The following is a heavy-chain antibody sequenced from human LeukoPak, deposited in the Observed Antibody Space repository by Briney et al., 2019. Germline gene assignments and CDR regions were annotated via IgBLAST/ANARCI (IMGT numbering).Heavy chain of an antibody. CDR3: ARIVYYDSSGYFYHFDY. D-gene: IGHD3-22*01. V-gene: IGHV4-34*01. J-gene: IGHJ4*02. CDR2: INHSGST. Sequence: SETLSLTCAVYRGSLSGYYWSWIRQPPGKGLEWIGEINHSGSTNYNPSLKSRVTISVDTSKNQFSLKLSSVTAADTAVYYCARIVYYDSSGYFYHFDYWGQGTLVTVSS. CDR1: RGSLSGYY.